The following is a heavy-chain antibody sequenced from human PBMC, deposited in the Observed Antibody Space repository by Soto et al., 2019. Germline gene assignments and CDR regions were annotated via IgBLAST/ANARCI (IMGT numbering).Heavy chain of an antibody. CDR2: IYHTGST. D-gene: IGHD3-16*02. CDR1: GVAVSSDAYY. Sequence: KTSETLSLTCTVSGVAVSSDAYYWSWIRQHPGKGLEWIGNIYHTGSTYYSPSLKSRVVISLDTSNNRFSLTLTSVTAADTAVYYCARYRFSGNKWSKFDYWGRGTLVTVSS. V-gene: IGHV4-31*03. CDR3: ARYRFSGNKWSKFDY. J-gene: IGHJ4*02.